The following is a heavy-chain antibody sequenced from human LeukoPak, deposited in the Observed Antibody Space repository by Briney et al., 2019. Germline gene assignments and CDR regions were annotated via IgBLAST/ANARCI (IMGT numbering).Heavy chain of an antibody. CDR1: GSTFSSYG. CDR2: IRYDGSNK. D-gene: IGHD1-26*01. V-gene: IGHV3-30*02. J-gene: IGHJ4*02. Sequence: GGSLRLSCAASGSTFSSYGMHWVRQAPGKGLEWVAFIRYDGSNKYYADSVKGRFTISRDNSKNTLYLQMNSLRAEDTAVYYCAKDSSGSLTHFDYWGQGTLVTVSS. CDR3: AKDSSGSLTHFDY.